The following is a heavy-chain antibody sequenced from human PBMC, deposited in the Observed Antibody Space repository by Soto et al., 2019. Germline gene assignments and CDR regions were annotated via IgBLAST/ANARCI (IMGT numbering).Heavy chain of an antibody. D-gene: IGHD2-15*01. Sequence: ASVKVSCKASGYTFTSYAMHWVRQAPGQRLEWMGWINAGNGNTKYSQKFQGRVTITRDTSASTAYMELSSLRSDDTAVYYCARGFRVAATRWWFDPWGQGTRVTVSS. CDR1: GYTFTSYA. V-gene: IGHV1-3*01. CDR3: ARGFRVAATRWWFDP. CDR2: INAGNGNT. J-gene: IGHJ5*02.